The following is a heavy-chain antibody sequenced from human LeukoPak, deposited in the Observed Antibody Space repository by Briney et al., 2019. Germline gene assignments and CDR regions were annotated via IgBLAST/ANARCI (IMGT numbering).Heavy chain of an antibody. CDR2: IKQDGSEK. V-gene: IGHV3-7*01. Sequence: GGSLRLSCAASGFTVSSNYMSWVRQAPGKGLEWVANIKQDGSEKYYVDSVKGRFTISRDNAKNSLYLQMNSLRAEDTAVYYCARGKAPVAWYFDLWGRGTLVTVSS. D-gene: IGHD6-19*01. CDR3: ARGKAPVAWYFDL. CDR1: GFTVSSNY. J-gene: IGHJ2*01.